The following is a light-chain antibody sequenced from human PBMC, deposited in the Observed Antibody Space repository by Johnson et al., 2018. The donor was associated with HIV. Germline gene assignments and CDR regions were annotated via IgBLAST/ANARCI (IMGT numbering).Light chain of an antibody. J-gene: IGLJ1*01. CDR3: GTWDNSLRTAF. CDR1: SSNIGNNY. Sequence: QSVLTQPPSVSAAAGQKVTISCSGSSSNIGNNYVAWYQQVPGTAPKLLIYDNNRRPSGVPDRFSGSKSGTSATLGITGLQTGDEADYFCGTWDNSLRTAFFGPGTNVTVL. CDR2: DNN. V-gene: IGLV1-51*01.